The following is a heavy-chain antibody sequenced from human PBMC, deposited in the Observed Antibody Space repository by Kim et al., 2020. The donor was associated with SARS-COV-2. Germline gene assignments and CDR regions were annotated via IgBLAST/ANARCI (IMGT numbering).Heavy chain of an antibody. CDR3: ARDRAGDFDY. J-gene: IGHJ4*02. D-gene: IGHD7-27*01. CDR1: GFTFHDYG. CDR2: ISWNGDTT. Sequence: GGSLRLSCAASGFTFHDYGMSRVRQPPGKGLEWVSGISWNGDTTDYADSLKGRFTISRDNARNSLYLQMNSLRAEDTALYYCARDRAGDFDYWGQGTLVT. V-gene: IGHV3-20*04.